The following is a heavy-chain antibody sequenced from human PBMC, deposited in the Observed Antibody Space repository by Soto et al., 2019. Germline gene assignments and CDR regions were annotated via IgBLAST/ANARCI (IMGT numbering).Heavy chain of an antibody. CDR1: GGSISSGGYY. D-gene: IGHD2-21*02. CDR3: ARDYSGGNSFDY. Sequence: PSETLSLTCTVSGGSISSGGYYWSWIRQHPGKGLEWIGYIYSSGSTYYNPPLKSRVTISVDTSKNQFSLKLSSVTAADTAVYYCARDYSGGNSFDYWGQGTLVTVSS. J-gene: IGHJ4*02. CDR2: IYSSGST. V-gene: IGHV4-31*03.